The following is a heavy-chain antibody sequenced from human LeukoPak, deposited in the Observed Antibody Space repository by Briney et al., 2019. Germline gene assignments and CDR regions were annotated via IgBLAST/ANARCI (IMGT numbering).Heavy chain of an antibody. CDR2: MNPNSGNK. D-gene: IGHD6-19*01. J-gene: IGHJ6*03. CDR3: ARGPQWRGDYYYMDV. CDR1: GYSFTNFD. V-gene: IGHV1-8*01. Sequence: GASVKVSCKAYGYSFTNFDINWVRQATGQGLEWMGWMNPNSGNKGYAQKFQGRVTMTMNTSITTAYMELSSLRSEDTAVYYCARGPQWRGDYYYMDVWGRGTTVTVSS.